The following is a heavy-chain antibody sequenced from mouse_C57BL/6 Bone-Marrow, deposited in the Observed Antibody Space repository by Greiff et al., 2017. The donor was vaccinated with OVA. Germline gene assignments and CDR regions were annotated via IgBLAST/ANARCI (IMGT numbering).Heavy chain of an antibody. CDR3: ARGNSPHGAMDY. J-gene: IGHJ4*01. CDR1: GYTFTSYW. V-gene: IGHV1-55*01. CDR2: IYPGSGST. Sequence: VQLQQPGAELVKPGASVKMSCKASGYTFTSYWITWVKQRPGQGLEWIGDIYPGSGSTNYNEKFKSKATLTVDTSSSTAYMQLSSLTSEDSAVYYCARGNSPHGAMDYWGQGTSVTVSS.